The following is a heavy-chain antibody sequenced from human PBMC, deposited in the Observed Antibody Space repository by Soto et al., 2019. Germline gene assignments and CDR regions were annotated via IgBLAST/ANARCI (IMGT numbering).Heavy chain of an antibody. D-gene: IGHD6-19*01. CDR1: GGSFSGFF. CDR2: INHSGTT. J-gene: IGHJ4*02. Sequence: SETLSLTCTVSGGSFSGFFWIWIRQPPGKGLEWIGEINHSGTTNYNSSLKSRVTISQDMSENQFSLSLTSLTVADTAVYYCVRGQWLPRGEYWGQGTLVTVPQ. V-gene: IGHV4-34*01. CDR3: VRGQWLPRGEY.